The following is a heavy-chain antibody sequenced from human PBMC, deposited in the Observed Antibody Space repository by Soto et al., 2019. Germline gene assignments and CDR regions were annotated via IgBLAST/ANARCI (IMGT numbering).Heavy chain of an antibody. CDR1: GYTFTRYD. J-gene: IGHJ4*02. V-gene: IGHV1-8*01. CDR2: MNPNSGNT. D-gene: IGHD6-13*01. Sequence: ASVKVSCKASGYTFTRYDINWVRQATGQGLEWMGWMNPNSGNTGYAQKFQGRVTMTRNTSISTAYMELSSLRSEDTAVYYCARSYCSSWYGYFDYWGQGTLVTVSS. CDR3: ARSYCSSWYGYFDY.